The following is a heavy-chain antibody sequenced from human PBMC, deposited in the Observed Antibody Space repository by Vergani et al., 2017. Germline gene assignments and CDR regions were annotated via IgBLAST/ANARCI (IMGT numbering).Heavy chain of an antibody. CDR1: GYYFTDNY. CDR3: TRGWYYDSIAYWAY. D-gene: IGHD3-22*01. Sequence: QVQLVQSGAEVKKPGAAVKVSCKASGYYFTDNYLHWVRQAPGQGLEWMGRITPQNGGTQYAEKFKGRVTMTRDTSITTAYMERSSLRSEDTAVYYCTRGWYYDSIAYWAYWGQGTLVTVSS. J-gene: IGHJ4*02. CDR2: ITPQNGGT. V-gene: IGHV1-2*02.